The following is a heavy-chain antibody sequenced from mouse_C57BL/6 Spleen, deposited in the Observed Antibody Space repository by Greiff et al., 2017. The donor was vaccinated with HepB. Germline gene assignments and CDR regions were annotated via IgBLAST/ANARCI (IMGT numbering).Heavy chain of an antibody. CDR2: IDPETGGT. CDR3: TRITTPWYFDV. D-gene: IGHD1-1*01. CDR1: GYTFTDYE. V-gene: IGHV1-15*01. J-gene: IGHJ1*03. Sequence: VQLQQSGAELVRPGASVTLSCKASGYTFTDYEMHWVKQTPVHGLEWIGAIDPETGGTAYNQKFQGKAILTADKSSSTAYMELRSLTSEDSAVYYCTRITTPWYFDVWGTGTTVTVSS.